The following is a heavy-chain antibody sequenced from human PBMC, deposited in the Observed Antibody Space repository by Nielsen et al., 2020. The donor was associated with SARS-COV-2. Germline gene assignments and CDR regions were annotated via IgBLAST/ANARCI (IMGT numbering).Heavy chain of an antibody. Sequence: SETLSLTCTVSGGSISSSSYYWGWIRQPPGKGLEWIGEINHSGSTNYNPSLKSRVTISVDTSKNQFSLKLSSVTAADTAVYYCARRPFGTMIVVVIEGFDYWGQGTLVTVSS. CDR1: GGSISSSSYY. J-gene: IGHJ4*02. V-gene: IGHV4-39*07. CDR3: ARRPFGTMIVVVIEGFDY. D-gene: IGHD3-22*01. CDR2: INHSGST.